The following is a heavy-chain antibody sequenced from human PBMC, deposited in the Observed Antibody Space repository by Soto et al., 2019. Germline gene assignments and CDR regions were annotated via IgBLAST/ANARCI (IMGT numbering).Heavy chain of an antibody. V-gene: IGHV2-5*02. Sequence: QITLKESGPTLVKPTQTLTLTCTFSGFSLDSSGVGVGWIRQPPGKALEWLALIYWDDDKRYNPFLKSRLTTPKDXSKNQVVLTMTNMDPVDTATYYCAQISYYYYGMDVWGQGTTVTVSS. CDR3: AQISYYYYGMDV. CDR1: GFSLDSSGVG. J-gene: IGHJ6*02. CDR2: IYWDDDK.